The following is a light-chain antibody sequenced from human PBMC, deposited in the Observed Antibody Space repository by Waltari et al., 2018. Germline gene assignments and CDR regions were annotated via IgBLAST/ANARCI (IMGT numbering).Light chain of an antibody. V-gene: IGKV3-20*01. Sequence: EIVLTQSPGTLSLSPGERATLSCRASQSVSTSYLAWYQQKPGQAPGLLIYGASSRAPGIPDRFSGSGSGTDFTLTISRLEPEDFAVYYCQQYGSSTYTFGQGTKLEIK. J-gene: IGKJ2*01. CDR2: GAS. CDR3: QQYGSSTYT. CDR1: QSVSTSY.